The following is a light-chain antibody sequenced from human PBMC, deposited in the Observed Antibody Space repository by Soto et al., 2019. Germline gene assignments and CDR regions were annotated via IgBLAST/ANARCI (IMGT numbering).Light chain of an antibody. Sequence: QSALTQPASVSVSPGQSITISCTGTSSDVGGYNYVSWYQQHPGKAPKLMIYDVTNRPSGVSNRFSGSKSGNTVSLTISGLLAEDEADYYCPSDTSSSTHVVFGGGTKLTVL. CDR3: PSDTSSSTHVV. V-gene: IGLV2-14*01. CDR2: DVT. J-gene: IGLJ2*01. CDR1: SSDVGGYNY.